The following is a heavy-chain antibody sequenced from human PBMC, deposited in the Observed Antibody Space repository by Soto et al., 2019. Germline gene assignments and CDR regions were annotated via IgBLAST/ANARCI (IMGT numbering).Heavy chain of an antibody. CDR2: ISWNSGST. Sequence: EVQLVESGGGLVQPGRSLRLSCVASGFTFDDYAMHWVRQAPGKGLEWVSGISWNSGSTGYADSVKGRFTISRDNAKNSLYLQMNSLRAEDTALYYCAKAVGSYGNFDYWGQGTLVTVS. D-gene: IGHD5-18*01. CDR3: AKAVGSYGNFDY. V-gene: IGHV3-9*01. CDR1: GFTFDDYA. J-gene: IGHJ4*02.